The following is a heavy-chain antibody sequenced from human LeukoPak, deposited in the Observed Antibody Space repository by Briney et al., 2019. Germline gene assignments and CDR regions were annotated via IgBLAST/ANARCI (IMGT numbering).Heavy chain of an antibody. Sequence: ASVKVSCKTSGYIFTPHHIHWMRQAPGQGLESLGWVSAANNPEYSQKFQGRVVITRDASATTSYLELNSLRSEDTAVYYCAMSVEMPPIPSLDYWGQGTLVTVSS. V-gene: IGHV1-3*01. CDR3: AMSVEMPPIPSLDY. D-gene: IGHD5-24*01. J-gene: IGHJ4*02. CDR1: GYIFTPHH. CDR2: VSAANNP.